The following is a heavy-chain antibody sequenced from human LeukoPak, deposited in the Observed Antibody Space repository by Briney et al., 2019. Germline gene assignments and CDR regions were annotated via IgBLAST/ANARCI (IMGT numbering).Heavy chain of an antibody. D-gene: IGHD3-10*01. Sequence: GGSLRLSCAASGFTFSDYYMSWIRQAPGKGLEWVSYICDSGRTIYYADSVKGRFTISRDNSKNTLYLQMNSLGAGDTAIYYCAKGGPPRDYYFDYWGQGSLVTVSS. CDR1: GFTFSDYY. V-gene: IGHV3-11*01. CDR3: AKGGPPRDYYFDY. CDR2: ICDSGRTI. J-gene: IGHJ4*02.